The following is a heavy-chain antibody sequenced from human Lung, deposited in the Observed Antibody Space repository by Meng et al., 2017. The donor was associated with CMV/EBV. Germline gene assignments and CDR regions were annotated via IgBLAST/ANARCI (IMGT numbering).Heavy chain of an antibody. V-gene: IGHV3-48*04. CDR3: ARGGVTPSL. J-gene: IGHJ4*02. CDR2: ISSSSSTI. CDR1: GFTLSSYS. D-gene: IGHD4-23*01. Sequence: GGSXRLCCAASGFTLSSYSMNRVRQAPGKGLEWVAYISSSSSTIYYADSVKGRFTISRDNAKNSLYLQMNSLRAEDTAVYYCARGGVTPSLWGQGTLVTVSS.